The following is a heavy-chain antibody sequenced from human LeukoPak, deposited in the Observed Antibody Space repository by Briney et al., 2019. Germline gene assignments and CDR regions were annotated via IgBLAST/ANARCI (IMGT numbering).Heavy chain of an antibody. Sequence: GESLRISCKGSGYSFTSYWIGWVRQMPGKGLEWMGIIYPGDSDTRYSPSFQGQVTISADKSISTAYLQWSSLKASDTAMYYCARSDYSNYDGPLENWFDPWGQGTLATVSS. J-gene: IGHJ5*02. CDR1: GYSFTSYW. CDR3: ARSDYSNYDGPLENWFDP. CDR2: IYPGDSDT. D-gene: IGHD4-11*01. V-gene: IGHV5-51*01.